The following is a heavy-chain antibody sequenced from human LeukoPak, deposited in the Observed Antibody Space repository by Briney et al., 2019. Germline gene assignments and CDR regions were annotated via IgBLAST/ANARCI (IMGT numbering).Heavy chain of an antibody. J-gene: IGHJ4*02. CDR1: GFTFSSYA. D-gene: IGHD2-2*01. CDR2: ISYDGSNK. CDR3: AVPAASFDY. Sequence: PGESLRLSCAASGFTFSSYAMHWVRQAPGKGLEWVAVISYDGSNKYYADSVKGRFTISRDNSKNTLYLQMNSLRAEDTAVYYCAVPAASFDYWGQGTLVTVSS. V-gene: IGHV3-30*01.